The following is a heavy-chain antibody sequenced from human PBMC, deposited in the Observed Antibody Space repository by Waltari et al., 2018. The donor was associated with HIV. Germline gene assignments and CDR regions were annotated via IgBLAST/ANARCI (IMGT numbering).Heavy chain of an antibody. CDR1: GYTFTGYY. V-gene: IGHV1-2*02. D-gene: IGHD6-6*01. J-gene: IGHJ4*02. CDR3: ATALYSSSSAGSIDY. CDR2: INPNRGGT. Sequence: VQLVQSGAEVKKPGASVKVSCKASGYTFTGYYMHWVRQAPGQGLEWMGRINPNRGGTNDAQKFQGRVTMTRDTSISTAYMELSRLRSDDTAVYYCATALYSSSSAGSIDYWGQGTLVTVSS.